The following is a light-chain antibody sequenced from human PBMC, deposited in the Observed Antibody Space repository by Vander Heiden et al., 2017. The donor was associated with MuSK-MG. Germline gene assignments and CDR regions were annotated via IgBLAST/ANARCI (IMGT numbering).Light chain of an antibody. CDR3: QQLGSWPLIT. CDR2: DAS. CDR1: QSVRTS. J-gene: IGKJ5*01. V-gene: IGKV3-11*01. Sequence: DIVLTQSPATMSLSPGERATLSCRASQSVRTSLAWYQQKPGQAPRLLIFDASNRATGIPDRFGGSGYGTDFTLTISNGEPEDFAVYYCQQLGSWPLITFGQGTLMDIK.